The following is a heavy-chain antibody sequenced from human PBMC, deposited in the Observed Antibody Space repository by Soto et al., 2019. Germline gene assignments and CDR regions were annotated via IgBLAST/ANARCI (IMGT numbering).Heavy chain of an antibody. Sequence: EVQLLESGGGLVQPGGSLRLSCAASGFTFSSYAMSGVRQAPGKGLDWVSVISGSGDSTYYADSVRGRFTISRDNSKNTLYLQMNSLRAEDTAVYYCAKDRDGAAAGPTKFYGMDVWGQGTTVTVSS. CDR1: GFTFSSYA. V-gene: IGHV3-23*01. D-gene: IGHD6-13*01. J-gene: IGHJ6*02. CDR3: AKDRDGAAAGPTKFYGMDV. CDR2: ISGSGDST.